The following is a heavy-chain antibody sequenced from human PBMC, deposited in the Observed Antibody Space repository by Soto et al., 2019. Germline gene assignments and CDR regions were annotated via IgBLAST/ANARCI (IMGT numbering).Heavy chain of an antibody. CDR1: GLPLSTSGVA. V-gene: IGHV2-5*02. CDR2: IFWDDDK. Sequence: QITLKESGPTLVKPTQTLTLTCTVSGLPLSTSGVAVAWIRQPPGKALEWLALIFWDDDKRYSPSLRSRLTITKDTSKNQVVFTMTNMDFADTGPYYCARPEPRYVGPFESWGQGPLVTVSS. D-gene: IGHD3-16*02. CDR3: ARPEPRYVGPFES. J-gene: IGHJ4*02.